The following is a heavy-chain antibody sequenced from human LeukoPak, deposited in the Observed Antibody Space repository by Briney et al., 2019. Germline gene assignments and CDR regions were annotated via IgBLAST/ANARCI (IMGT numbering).Heavy chain of an antibody. D-gene: IGHD3-22*01. J-gene: IGHJ3*02. V-gene: IGHV3-53*05. CDR2: IFSGGGT. CDR1: GFTVSSSY. Sequence: GGSLRLSCAASGFTVSSSYMNWVRQAPGKGLEWVPLIFSGGGTYYADSVKGRFTISRDNSKNTLFLQMNSLRAEDTAVYYCAREDETSGNDAFDIWGQGTMVTVSS. CDR3: AREDETSGNDAFDI.